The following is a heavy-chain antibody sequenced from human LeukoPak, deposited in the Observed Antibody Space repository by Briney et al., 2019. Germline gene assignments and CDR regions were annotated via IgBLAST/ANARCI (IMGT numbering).Heavy chain of an antibody. D-gene: IGHD6-13*01. CDR1: GGSFSGCY. J-gene: IGHJ6*02. Sequence: SETLSLTCAVYGGSFSGCYWSWIRQPPGKGLEWIGEINHSGSTNYNPSLKSRVTISVDTSKNQFSLKLSSVTAADTAVYYCARGEQLSYYGMDVWGQGTTVTVSS. CDR2: INHSGST. CDR3: ARGEQLSYYGMDV. V-gene: IGHV4-34*01.